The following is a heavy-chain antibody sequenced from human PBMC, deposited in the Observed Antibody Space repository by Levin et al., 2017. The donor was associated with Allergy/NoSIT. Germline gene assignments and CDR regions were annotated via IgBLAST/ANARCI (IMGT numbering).Heavy chain of an antibody. CDR2: INSDGSTT. CDR3: VSFYGSGWG. V-gene: IGHV3-74*01. J-gene: IGHJ4*02. Sequence: GESLKISCAASGFSFSNYWVHWVRQAPGNGLLWVSRINSDGSTTNYADSVKGRFTISRDNAKNTLYLQMNSLRAEDTAVYYCVSFYGSGWGWGQGTLVAVSS. D-gene: IGHD6-19*01. CDR1: GFSFSNYW.